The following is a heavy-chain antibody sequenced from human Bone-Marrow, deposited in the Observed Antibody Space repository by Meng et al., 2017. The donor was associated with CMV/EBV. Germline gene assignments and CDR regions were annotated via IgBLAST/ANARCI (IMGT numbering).Heavy chain of an antibody. D-gene: IGHD3-3*02. V-gene: IGHV3-74*01. CDR2: ISSDGSST. Sequence: GESLKISCATSGFTFSKYWMHWVRQAPGKGLVWVSRISSDGSSTSYADSVKGRFSISRDNRKKTMFLQMNSLRADDTAVYYCAKRELFWSGYHDYWGQGTLVTVS. CDR3: AKRELFWSGYHDY. CDR1: GFTFSKYW. J-gene: IGHJ4*02.